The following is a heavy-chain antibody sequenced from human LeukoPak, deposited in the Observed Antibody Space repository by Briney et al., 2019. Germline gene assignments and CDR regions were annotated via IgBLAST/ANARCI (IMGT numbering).Heavy chain of an antibody. CDR1: GYIFTNYW. CDR3: ARRQYSGYDFDF. CDR2: IYPRDSDT. V-gene: IGHV5-51*01. J-gene: IGHJ4*01. Sequence: GESLKISCKASGYIFTNYWIGWVRQMPGKGLEWMGIIYPRDSDTRYSPSFQGQVTISADKSISTAYLQWNTLEASDTAMYYCARRQYSGYDFDFWGQGTLVTVSS. D-gene: IGHD5-12*01.